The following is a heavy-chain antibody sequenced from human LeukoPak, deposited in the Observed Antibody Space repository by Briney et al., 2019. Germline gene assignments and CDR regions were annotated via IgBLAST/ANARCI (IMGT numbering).Heavy chain of an antibody. J-gene: IGHJ3*02. Sequence: GGSLRLSCAACGFTFSSYDMYWVGQAPGKGGQGVASILFEGSNKYYAESVKGRFTISRDNSKNTLYLQMNSLRAEDTAVYYCARDAYYYDSSGYFTNDAFDIWGQGTMVTVSS. V-gene: IGHV3-30*02. CDR3: ARDAYYYDSSGYFTNDAFDI. CDR1: GFTFSSYD. CDR2: ILFEGSNK. D-gene: IGHD3-22*01.